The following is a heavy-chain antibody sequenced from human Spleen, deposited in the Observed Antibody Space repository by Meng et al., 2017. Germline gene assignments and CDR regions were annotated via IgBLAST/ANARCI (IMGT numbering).Heavy chain of an antibody. V-gene: IGHV1-8*01. CDR3: ARGNGGSSWNY. J-gene: IGHJ4*02. CDR2: MNPNSGDT. Sequence: QVKRVQSGAEVKKPGASVRVSCKASGYTFTSYYINWVRQATGKGLEWMVWMNPNSGDTGYAQKFQGRVTMTRNTSITTAYMELSRLRSDDTAVYYCARGNGGSSWNYWGQGTLVTVSS. D-gene: IGHD6-13*01. CDR1: GYTFTSYY.